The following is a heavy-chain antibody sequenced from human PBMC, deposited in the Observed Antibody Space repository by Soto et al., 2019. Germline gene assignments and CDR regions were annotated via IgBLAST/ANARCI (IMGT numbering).Heavy chain of an antibody. CDR2: ISSSSSYI. J-gene: IGHJ6*02. D-gene: IGHD3-9*01. V-gene: IGHV3-21*01. CDR1: GFTFNSYS. Sequence: EVQLVESGGGLVKPGGCLRVSCAASGFTFNSYSMNWVRQAPGKGLEWVSSISSSSSYIYYADSVKGRFTISRDNAKNSLYLQMNSLRAEDTAVYYCAREGTYYDILTGLDYYYYYGMDVWGQGTTVTVSS. CDR3: AREGTYYDILTGLDYYYYYGMDV.